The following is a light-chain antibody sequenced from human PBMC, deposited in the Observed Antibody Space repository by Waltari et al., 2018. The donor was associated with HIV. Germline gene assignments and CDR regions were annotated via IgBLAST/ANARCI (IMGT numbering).Light chain of an antibody. CDR1: QSLVHSDGNTF. Sequence: DVVLTQSPLSLSVTVGQPASIYCRYSQSLVHSDGNTFLNWFHQRPGESPRRLIYKVFNRESEVPDRCSGRGSGTDFTLVISRVEADDFGVYYGMQGTHWPPTFGQGTRVEIK. CDR3: MQGTHWPPT. CDR2: KVF. J-gene: IGKJ1*01. V-gene: IGKV2-30*02.